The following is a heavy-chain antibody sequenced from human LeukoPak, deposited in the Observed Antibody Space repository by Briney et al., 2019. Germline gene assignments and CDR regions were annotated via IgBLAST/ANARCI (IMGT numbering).Heavy chain of an antibody. CDR1: GFTFSSYA. CDR2: ISYDGSNK. D-gene: IGHD2-15*01. CDR3: ARVGYCSGGSCRYYFDY. Sequence: GGSLRLSCAASGFTFSSYALHWVRQAPGKGLEWVAVISYDGSNKYYADSVKGRFTISRDNSKNTLYLQMKSLRAEDTAVYYCARVGYCSGGSCRYYFDYWGQGTLVTASS. V-gene: IGHV3-30-3*01. J-gene: IGHJ4*02.